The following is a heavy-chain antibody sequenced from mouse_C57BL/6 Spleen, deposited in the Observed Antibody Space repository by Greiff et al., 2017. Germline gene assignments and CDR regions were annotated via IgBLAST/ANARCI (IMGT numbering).Heavy chain of an antibody. CDR3: GRRYDYDVGYYFDY. CDR2: ISTGDSYT. D-gene: IGHD2-4*01. V-gene: IGHV5-6*02. CDR1: GFTFSSYG. Sequence: EVKLQESGGDLVKPGGSLKLSCAASGFTFSSYGMSWVRQTPDKRLEWVATISTGDSYTYFPDSVKGRFTISKDDGKNIRYLQMSSLKSEDTAMYYWGRRYDYDVGYYFDYWGQSATLTVSS. J-gene: IGHJ2*01.